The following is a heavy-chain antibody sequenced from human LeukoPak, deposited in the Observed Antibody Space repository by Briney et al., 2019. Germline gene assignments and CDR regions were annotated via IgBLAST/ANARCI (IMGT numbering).Heavy chain of an antibody. J-gene: IGHJ5*02. D-gene: IGHD3-22*01. CDR1: GFTFSSYE. CDR2: ISSSGSTI. V-gene: IGHV3-48*03. Sequence: GGSLRLSCAASGFTFSSYEMNWVRQAPGKGLEWVSYISSSGSTIYYADSVKGRFTISRDNAKNSLYLQMNSLRAEDTAVYYCARGSGYYYDSSGYYSNWFDPWGQGTLVTVFS. CDR3: ARGSGYYYDSSGYYSNWFDP.